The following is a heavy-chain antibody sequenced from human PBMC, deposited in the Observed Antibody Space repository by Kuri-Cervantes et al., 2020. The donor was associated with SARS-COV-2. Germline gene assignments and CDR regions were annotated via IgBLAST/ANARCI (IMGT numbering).Heavy chain of an antibody. CDR2: MSWDDDK. CDR1: GFSLSSTGVA. CDR3: ARSVVPAAVGFDY. J-gene: IGHJ4*02. D-gene: IGHD2-2*01. Sequence: SGPTLVKPTQTLTLTCTFSGFSLSSTGVAVGWIRQPPGKALEWLALMSWDDDKRYSPSLKNRVTITTDASRNHVVLTMPNMDPVDTATYYCARSVVPAAVGFDYWGQGTLVTVSS. V-gene: IGHV2-5*02.